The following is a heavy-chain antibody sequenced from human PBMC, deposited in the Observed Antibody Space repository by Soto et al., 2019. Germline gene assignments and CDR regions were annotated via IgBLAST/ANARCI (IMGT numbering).Heavy chain of an antibody. CDR3: ARARRYCSSTSCSPGYHGMDV. V-gene: IGHV3-21*01. J-gene: IGHJ6*02. D-gene: IGHD2-2*01. CDR2: ISSSSSYI. Sequence: GGSLRLSCAASGFTFSSYSMNWVRQAPGKGLEWVSSISSSSSYIYYADSVKGRFTISRDNAKNSLYLQMNSLRAEDTAVYYCARARRYCSSTSCSPGYHGMDVWGQGTTVTVSS. CDR1: GFTFSSYS.